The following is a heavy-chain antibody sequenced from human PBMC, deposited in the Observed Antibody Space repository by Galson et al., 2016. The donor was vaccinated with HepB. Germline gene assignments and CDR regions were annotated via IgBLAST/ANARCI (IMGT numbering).Heavy chain of an antibody. J-gene: IGHJ4*02. D-gene: IGHD3-10*01. CDR2: IKEDGTDK. V-gene: IGHV3-7*02. CDR1: GFTLRNSW. Sequence: SLRLSCAASGFTLRNSWMTWVRQAPGKGLEWVATIKEDGTDKYYVDSVRGRFTISRDNSKNTVILHMNSLRDEDTAVYYCAKGFGDSDQRGYWGQGTRVTVSS. CDR3: AKGFGDSDQRGY.